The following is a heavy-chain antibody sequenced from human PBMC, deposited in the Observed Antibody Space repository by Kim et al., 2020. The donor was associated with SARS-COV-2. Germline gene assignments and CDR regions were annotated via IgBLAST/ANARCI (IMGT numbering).Heavy chain of an antibody. CDR2: IKQDGSEK. Sequence: GGSLRLSCAASGFTFSSYWMSWVRQAPGKGLEWVANIKQDGSEKYYVDSVKGRFTISRDNAKNSLYLQMNSLRAEDTAVYYCATEGRYNWFDPWGQGTLVTVSS. V-gene: IGHV3-7*03. D-gene: IGHD3-16*01. CDR1: GFTFSSYW. CDR3: ATEGRYNWFDP. J-gene: IGHJ5*02.